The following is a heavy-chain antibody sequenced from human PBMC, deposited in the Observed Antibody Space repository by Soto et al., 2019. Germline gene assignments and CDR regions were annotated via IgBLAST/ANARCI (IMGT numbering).Heavy chain of an antibody. J-gene: IGHJ4*02. CDR3: ARGGLGSSWYHFDS. Sequence: QVQLVESGGGVVQPGRSLRLSCAASGFTFSNFPIHWVRQAPGKGLEWVTVISYDGSNEYYADSVKGRFTSSRDNSKNTLYLQMNSLRPEDSGLYFCARGGLGSSWYHFDSWGQGTLVTVSS. CDR1: GFTFSNFP. CDR2: ISYDGSNE. V-gene: IGHV3-30-3*01. D-gene: IGHD6-13*01.